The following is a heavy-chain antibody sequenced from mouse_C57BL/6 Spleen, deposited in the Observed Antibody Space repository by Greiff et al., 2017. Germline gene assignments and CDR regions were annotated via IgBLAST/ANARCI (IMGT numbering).Heavy chain of an antibody. Sequence: EVKLQESGPGLVKPSQSLSLTCSVTGYSITSGYYWNWIRQFPGNKLEWMGYISYDGSTNYNPSLTNRISITRDTSKNQLFLKYNSVTTEDTTTYYCARDLGGPRFAYWGQGTLVTVSA. CDR3: ARDLGGPRFAY. J-gene: IGHJ3*01. D-gene: IGHD3-1*01. CDR2: ISYDGST. V-gene: IGHV3-6*01. CDR1: GYSITSGYY.